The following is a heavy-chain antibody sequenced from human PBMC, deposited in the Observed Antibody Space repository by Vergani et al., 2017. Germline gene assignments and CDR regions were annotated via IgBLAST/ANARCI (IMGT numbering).Heavy chain of an antibody. CDR2: ISSGGGDI. Sequence: EVQLLESGGGLVQPGGSRRLPCAGAGFTFDTYTMAYVRQAPGKGLEWVATISSGGGDIFYADSVKGRFTISRDNSKNTLFLQMNSLKDEDTAVYYCTTAWGLYYLHGEYFQYWGRGTLVSVS. CDR1: GFTFDTYT. V-gene: IGHV3-23*01. CDR3: TTAWGLYYLHGEYFQY. D-gene: IGHD3-10*01. J-gene: IGHJ1*01.